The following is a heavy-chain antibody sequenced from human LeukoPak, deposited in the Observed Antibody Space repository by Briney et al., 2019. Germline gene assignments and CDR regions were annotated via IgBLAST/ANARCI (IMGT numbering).Heavy chain of an antibody. J-gene: IGHJ3*02. CDR3: ARTYYYDSSGYLSAFDI. CDR2: IYYSGST. D-gene: IGHD3-22*01. V-gene: IGHV4-59*01. Sequence: SETLSLTCTVSGGSISSYYWSWIRQPPGKGLEWIGYIYYSGSTNYNPSLKSRVTISVDTSKNQFSLKLSSVTAADTAVCYCARTYYYDSSGYLSAFDIWGQGTMVTVSS. CDR1: GGSISSYY.